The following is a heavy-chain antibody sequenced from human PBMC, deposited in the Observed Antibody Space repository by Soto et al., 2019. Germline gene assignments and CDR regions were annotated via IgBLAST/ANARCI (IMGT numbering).Heavy chain of an antibody. V-gene: IGHV4-34*01. J-gene: IGHJ6*02. CDR3: ARGKSSGYKFGPRNFFYYGMDV. CDR2: IHPSGST. CDR1: SGSLIDQH. Sequence: STTLYLTYAVFSGSLIDQHWTCVRHSTGKSLEWSAEIHPSGSTDSSASLKSRVTLSLDTSTSQFSLQVTSVTAADTGVYYCARGKSSGYKFGPRNFFYYGMDVWGPGTTVS. D-gene: IGHD5-18*01.